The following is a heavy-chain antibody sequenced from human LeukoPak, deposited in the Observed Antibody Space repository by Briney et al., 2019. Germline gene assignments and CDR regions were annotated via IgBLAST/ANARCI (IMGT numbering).Heavy chain of an antibody. CDR2: INPNSGGT. CDR1: GYTFTGYY. Sequence: ASVGVSCKASGYTFTGYYMHWVRQAPGQGLEWMGWINPNSGGTNYAQKFQGRVTMTRDTSISTAYMELSRLRSDDTAVYYCARCYDSFYYYYGMDVWGQGTTVTVSS. V-gene: IGHV1-2*02. J-gene: IGHJ6*02. D-gene: IGHD5-12*01. CDR3: ARCYDSFYYYYGMDV.